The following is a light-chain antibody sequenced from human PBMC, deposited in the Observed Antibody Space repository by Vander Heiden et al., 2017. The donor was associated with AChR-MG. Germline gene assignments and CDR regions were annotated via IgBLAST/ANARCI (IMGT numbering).Light chain of an antibody. CDR3: QQYGSSPQT. CDR2: GAS. V-gene: IGKV3-20*01. CDR1: QSVSSSY. Sequence: EIVLKPSPGTLSLSPGERATLSCRASQSVSSSYLAWYQQKPGQAPRLLIYGASSRATGIPDRFSGSGSGTDFTLTISRLEPEDFAVYYCQQYGSSPQTFGQGTKVEIK. J-gene: IGKJ1*01.